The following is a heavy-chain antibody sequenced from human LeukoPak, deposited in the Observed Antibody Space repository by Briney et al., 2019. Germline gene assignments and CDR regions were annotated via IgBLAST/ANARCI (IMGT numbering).Heavy chain of an antibody. V-gene: IGHV3-23*01. CDR2: INGSGGST. CDR1: GFTFSSYA. CDR3: AKRIQSAMATGY. J-gene: IGHJ4*02. D-gene: IGHD5-18*01. Sequence: GGSLRISCAASGFTFSSYAMSWVRQAPGKGLEWVSDINGSGGSTYYADSVKGRFTISRDNSKNTLYLQMNSLRAEDTAVYYCAKRIQSAMATGYWGQGTLVTVSS.